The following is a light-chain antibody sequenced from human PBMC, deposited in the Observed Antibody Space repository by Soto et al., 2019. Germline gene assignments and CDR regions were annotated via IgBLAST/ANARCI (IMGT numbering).Light chain of an antibody. Sequence: DIQMTQSPSSLSASVGDRVTITCQASQDITNDLNWYQQKPGKAPKVLIYEASNLETGVPSSFSGSGSGTDFTFTISSLQAEDMATYFCQQYDNVPLTFGGGTKVEIK. CDR1: QDITND. V-gene: IGKV1-33*01. J-gene: IGKJ4*01. CDR2: EAS. CDR3: QQYDNVPLT.